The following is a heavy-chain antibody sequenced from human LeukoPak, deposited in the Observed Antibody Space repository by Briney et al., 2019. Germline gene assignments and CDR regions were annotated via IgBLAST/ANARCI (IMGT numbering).Heavy chain of an antibody. D-gene: IGHD3-10*01. CDR1: GFTFSSYS. J-gene: IGHJ6*02. CDR3: PRATYYYGSGSYFKDFYHYYGMDV. CDR2: ISSSSSYI. Sequence: PGGSLRLSCAASGFTFSSYSMNWVHQAPGKGLEWVSSISSSSSYIYYADSVKGRFTISRDNAKNSLYLQMNSLRAEDTAVYYCPRATYYYGSGSYFKDFYHYYGMDVWGQGTTVTVSS. V-gene: IGHV3-21*01.